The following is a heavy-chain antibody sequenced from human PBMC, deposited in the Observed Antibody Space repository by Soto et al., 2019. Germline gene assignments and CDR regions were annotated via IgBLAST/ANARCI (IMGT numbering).Heavy chain of an antibody. CDR3: ASSKMGLISVLET. CDR1: GDSIRSYF. Sequence: SETLSLTCNVSGDSIRSYFWSWIRQPPGKGLEWIGYIPYSGGPTYNPSLKSRVTISIDTSKKQFSLKMTSVTAADTAVYYCASSKMGLISVLETWSQGTLVTVSS. D-gene: IGHD2-8*01. V-gene: IGHV4-59*01. CDR2: IPYSGGP. J-gene: IGHJ5*02.